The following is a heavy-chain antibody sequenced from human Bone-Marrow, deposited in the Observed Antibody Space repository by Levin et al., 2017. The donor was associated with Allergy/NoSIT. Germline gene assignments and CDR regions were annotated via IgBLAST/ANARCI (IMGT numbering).Heavy chain of an antibody. D-gene: IGHD2-2*01. CDR3: ARQILGYCSSTSCTNNYFDY. CDR2: ISYSGST. CDR1: GDSISSSTYY. V-gene: IGHV4-39*01. J-gene: IGHJ4*02. Sequence: RSSETLSLTCTVSGDSISSSTYYWGWIRQPPGKGLEWIGTISYSGSTYYNPSLKSRVSISVDTSRNQFSLKLTSVTAADSAVYSCARQILGYCSSTSCTNNYFDYWGQGTLVTVSS.